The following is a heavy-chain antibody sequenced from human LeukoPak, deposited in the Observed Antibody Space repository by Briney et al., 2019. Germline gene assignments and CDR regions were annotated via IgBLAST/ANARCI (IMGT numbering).Heavy chain of an antibody. D-gene: IGHD3-22*01. J-gene: IGHJ5*02. V-gene: IGHV1-46*01. CDR3: ARGAHVRMYDSNHNCFDP. Sequence: ASVEVSCKASGYTFTRYYIYWMRQAHGHGLDWMGIINPSGGRANYAHKLQGRVTMTRDISTSTVYMELSSLRSEDTAVYYCARGAHVRMYDSNHNCFDPWGQGTLVTVSS. CDR1: GYTFTRYY. CDR2: INPSGGRA.